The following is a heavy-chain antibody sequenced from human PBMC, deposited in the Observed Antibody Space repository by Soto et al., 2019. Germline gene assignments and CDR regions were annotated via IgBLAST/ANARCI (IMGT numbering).Heavy chain of an antibody. Sequence: QVQLQQSGPGLVKPSQTLSLTGAISGDSVSSNSAAWDWIRQSPSRVLEWLGRTYYRSKWYNDYAVSVKRRITIPPDTSKSQFSLQLNSVTPEDTAVYYCARWIQGYHAFAIWGQGTMVPVSS. J-gene: IGHJ3*02. D-gene: IGHD5-18*01. CDR2: TYYRSKWYN. CDR3: ARWIQGYHAFAI. CDR1: GDSVSSNSAA. V-gene: IGHV6-1*01.